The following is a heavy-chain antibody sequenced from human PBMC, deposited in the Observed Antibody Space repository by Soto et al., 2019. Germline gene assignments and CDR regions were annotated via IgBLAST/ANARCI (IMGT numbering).Heavy chain of an antibody. J-gene: IGHJ6*02. V-gene: IGHV1-69*01. D-gene: IGHD2-2*01. Sequence: QVQLVQSGAEVKKPGSSVKVSCKASGGTFSSYAISWVRQAPGQGLEWMGGIIPISETTNYAQKFQGRVTITADEPKSTAYMELSSRRSEDTAVYYCARSQGSSTSLEIYYYYSYGMDVWGQGTTVTVSS. CDR2: IIPISETT. CDR1: GGTFSSYA. CDR3: ARSQGSSTSLEIYYYYSYGMDV.